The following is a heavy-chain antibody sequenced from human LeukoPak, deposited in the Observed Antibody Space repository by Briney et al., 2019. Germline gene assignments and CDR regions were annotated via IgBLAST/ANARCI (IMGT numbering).Heavy chain of an antibody. CDR1: GFTFSSYA. V-gene: IGHV3-23*01. CDR2: ISGSGGST. D-gene: IGHD3-22*01. CDR3: AKGSYYYDSSGYSKFDY. Sequence: GGFLRLSCAASGFTFSSYAISWVRQAPGKGLEWVSAISGSGGSTYYADSVKGRFTISRDNSKNTLYLQMNSLRAEDTAVYYCAKGSYYYDSSGYSKFDYWGQGNLVTVSS. J-gene: IGHJ4*02.